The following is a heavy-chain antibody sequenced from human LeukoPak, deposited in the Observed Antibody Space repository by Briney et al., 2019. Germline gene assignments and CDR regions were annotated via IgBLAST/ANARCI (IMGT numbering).Heavy chain of an antibody. CDR1: GGSFSGYY. CDR3: ARDGNGMIARGFDP. Sequence: PSETLSLTCAVYGGSFSGYYWSWIRQPPGKGLEWIGEINHSGSTNYNPSLKSRVTISVDTSKNQFSLKLSSVTAADTAVYYCARDGNGMIARGFDPWGQGTLVTVSS. V-gene: IGHV4-34*01. J-gene: IGHJ5*02. CDR2: INHSGST. D-gene: IGHD3-22*01.